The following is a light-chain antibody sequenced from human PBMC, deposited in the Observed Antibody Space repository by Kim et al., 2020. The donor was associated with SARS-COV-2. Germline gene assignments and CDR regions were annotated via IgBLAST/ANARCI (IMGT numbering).Light chain of an antibody. CDR3: FSRDTDGPHNYV. CDR2: AKT. CDR1: SLRSYY. V-gene: IGLV3-19*01. Sequence: GQTVRLTCQGDSLRSYYASWYQQKPGQAPLLVIYAKTNRPSGIPDRFSGSSSGNTASLTITGAQAEDEADYYCFSRDTDGPHNYVFGTGTKVTVL. J-gene: IGLJ1*01.